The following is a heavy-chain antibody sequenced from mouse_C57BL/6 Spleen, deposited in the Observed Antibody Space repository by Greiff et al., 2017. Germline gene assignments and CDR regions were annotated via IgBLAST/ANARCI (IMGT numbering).Heavy chain of an antibody. D-gene: IGHD5-1*01. CDR2: ISSGSSTI. V-gene: IGHV5-17*01. J-gene: IGHJ4*01. Sequence: EVMLVESGGGLVKPGGSLKLSCAASGFTFSDYGMHWVRQAPEKGLEWVAYISSGSSTIYYADKVKGRFTISRDNAKNTLFLQMTSLRSDDTAMDYCARPGPTSLYYAMDYWGQGTSVTVSS. CDR1: GFTFSDYG. CDR3: ARPGPTSLYYAMDY.